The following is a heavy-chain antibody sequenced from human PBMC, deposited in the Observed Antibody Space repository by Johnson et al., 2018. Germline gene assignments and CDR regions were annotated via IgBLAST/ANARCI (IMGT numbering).Heavy chain of an antibody. D-gene: IGHD3-10*01. CDR3: STDGAH. CDR2: IPYDGSNK. Sequence: QVQLQESGGGVVQPGRSLRLSCAASGFTFSSYGMHWVRQAPGKGLEWVAVIPYDGSNKYDAGSVKGRFTISRDNSKNTLYLQMNSLKTEDTAVYYCSTDGAHWGQGTLVTVSS. V-gene: IGHV3-30*03. CDR1: GFTFSSYG. J-gene: IGHJ1*01.